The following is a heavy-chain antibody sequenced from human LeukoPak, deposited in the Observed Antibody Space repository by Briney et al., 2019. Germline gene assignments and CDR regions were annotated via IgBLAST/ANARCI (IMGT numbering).Heavy chain of an antibody. V-gene: IGHV4-34*01. CDR2: INHSGST. D-gene: IGHD3-3*01. Sequence: SETLSLTCAVYGGSFSGYYWSWIRQPPGKGLEWIGEINHSGSTNYNPSLKSRVTISVDTSKNQFSLKLSSVTAADTAVYYCARDKNYDFDYWGQGTPVTVSS. CDR1: GGSFSGYY. CDR3: ARDKNYDFDY. J-gene: IGHJ4*02.